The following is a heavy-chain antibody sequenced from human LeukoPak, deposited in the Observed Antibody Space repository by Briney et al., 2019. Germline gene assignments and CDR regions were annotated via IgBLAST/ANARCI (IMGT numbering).Heavy chain of an antibody. V-gene: IGHV4-34*01. D-gene: IGHD6-13*01. CDR1: GGSFSGYY. J-gene: IGHJ4*02. Sequence: SETLSLTCAVYGGSFSGYYWSWIRQPPGKGLEWIGEIHHSGSTNYNPSLKSRVTISVDTSKNQFSLKLSSVTAADTAVYYCAAFRIAAAGTLGRLDYWGQGTLVTVSS. CDR2: IHHSGST. CDR3: AAFRIAAAGTLGRLDY.